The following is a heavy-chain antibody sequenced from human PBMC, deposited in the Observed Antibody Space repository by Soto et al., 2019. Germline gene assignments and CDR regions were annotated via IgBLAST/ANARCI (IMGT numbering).Heavy chain of an antibody. CDR2: VHSDGST. V-gene: IGHV4-59*02. D-gene: IGHD3-10*01. J-gene: IGHJ5*02. Sequence: QVQLQESGPGLVKPSETLSLTCTVSGASVTSYYWSWVRQPPGQGLEWIGFVHSDGSTKYNPSLKRRVTFSVAASQNHLSLRLRSVTAADTAVYYCARESAGSHKNNWFDPWGQGTLVSVSS. CDR1: GASVTSYY. CDR3: ARESAGSHKNNWFDP.